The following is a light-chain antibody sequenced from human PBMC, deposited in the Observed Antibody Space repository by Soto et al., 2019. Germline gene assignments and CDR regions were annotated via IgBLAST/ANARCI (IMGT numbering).Light chain of an antibody. CDR2: DAS. Sequence: DIQMTHSPSSLSASVGNRFTITCRASQSISTYLNWYQKKPGKAPNLLIYDASRLQSGVPSRFSGSGGGTDFTLSISSVKPEDFATYFCQQSYMAPITFGQGTRLEIK. V-gene: IGKV1-39*01. CDR1: QSISTY. CDR3: QQSYMAPIT. J-gene: IGKJ5*01.